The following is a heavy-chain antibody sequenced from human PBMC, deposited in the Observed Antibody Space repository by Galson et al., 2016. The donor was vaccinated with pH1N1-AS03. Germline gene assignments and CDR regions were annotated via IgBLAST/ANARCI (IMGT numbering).Heavy chain of an antibody. CDR3: ARVTGSYQISALNI. CDR1: GGSVSGYY. CDR2: IYYKGST. Sequence: ETLSLTCTVSGGSVSGYYWSWIRQPPGKGLEWIGYIYYKGSTTYTPSLKSRVTISVDTSKNHFSLKLTSVTAADTAVYYCARVTGSYQISALNIWGQGTMVTVSS. D-gene: IGHD2-2*01. V-gene: IGHV4-59*02. J-gene: IGHJ3*02.